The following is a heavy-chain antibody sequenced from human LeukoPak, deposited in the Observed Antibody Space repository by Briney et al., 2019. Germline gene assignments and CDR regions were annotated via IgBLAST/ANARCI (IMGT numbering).Heavy chain of an antibody. CDR1: GFTFSSYS. J-gene: IGHJ4*02. Sequence: PGGSLRLSCAASGFTFSSYSMNWVRQAPGKGLEWVSYISHSSSTIYYADSVKGRFTISRDNAKKSLYLQMNSLRAEDSAVYYCAKGDYYGDYFPFDYWGQGTLVTVSS. D-gene: IGHD4-17*01. V-gene: IGHV3-48*01. CDR2: ISHSSSTI. CDR3: AKGDYYGDYFPFDY.